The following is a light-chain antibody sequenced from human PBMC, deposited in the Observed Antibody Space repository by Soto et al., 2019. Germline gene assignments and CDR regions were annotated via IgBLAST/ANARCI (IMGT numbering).Light chain of an antibody. CDR1: QSIGTS. V-gene: IGKV1-39*01. Sequence: DIQMTQSPSSLSASVGDRVTITCRAGQSIGTSLNWHQQKPGEAPKLLISAASSLQSGVPSRFSGSGSGTDFTLTISSLQPADFAAYYCQQSYRTPITFGGGTKLDIK. CDR3: QQSYRTPIT. J-gene: IGKJ4*01. CDR2: AAS.